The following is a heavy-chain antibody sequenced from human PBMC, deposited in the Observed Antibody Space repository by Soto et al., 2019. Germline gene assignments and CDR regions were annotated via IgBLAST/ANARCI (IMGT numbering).Heavy chain of an antibody. Sequence: GGSLRLSCAASGFTFSSYAMHWVRQTPDKGLEWVSRVSGDGSSTNYADSVKGRFTISRDNAKNTLYLQMNSLRAEDAAVYYCAKDHYYGSGSYYFYWGQGTLVTVSS. J-gene: IGHJ4*02. CDR1: GFTFSSYA. V-gene: IGHV3-74*01. CDR3: AKDHYYGSGSYYFY. CDR2: VSGDGSST. D-gene: IGHD3-10*01.